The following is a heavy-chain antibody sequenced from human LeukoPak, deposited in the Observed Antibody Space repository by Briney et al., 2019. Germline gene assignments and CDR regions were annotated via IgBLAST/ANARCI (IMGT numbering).Heavy chain of an antibody. CDR2: IFPSGGEI. CDR3: ATYRQVLLPFES. V-gene: IGHV3-23*01. CDR1: GFTFSTFA. J-gene: IGHJ4*02. Sequence: GGALRLSCAASGFTFSTFAMIWVRQPPGKGLEWVSSIFPSGGEIHYADSVRGRFTISRDNSKSTLSLQMNSLRAEDTAIYYCATYRQVLLPFESWGQGTLVTVS. D-gene: IGHD2-8*02.